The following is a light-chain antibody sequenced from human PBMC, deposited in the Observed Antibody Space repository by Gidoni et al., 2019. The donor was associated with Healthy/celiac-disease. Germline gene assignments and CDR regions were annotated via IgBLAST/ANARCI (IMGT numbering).Light chain of an antibody. CDR3: QAWDSSTVV. J-gene: IGLJ2*01. CDR2: QDS. Sequence: SYELTQPPSVSVSPGQTASIPCSGDKLGDKYACWYQQKQGQSPVLVIYQDSKRPAGIPERFSGSNSGNTVTLTLRGTPAMDVAHYYCQAWDSSTVVFGGGTTLTVL. V-gene: IGLV3-1*01. CDR1: KLGDKY.